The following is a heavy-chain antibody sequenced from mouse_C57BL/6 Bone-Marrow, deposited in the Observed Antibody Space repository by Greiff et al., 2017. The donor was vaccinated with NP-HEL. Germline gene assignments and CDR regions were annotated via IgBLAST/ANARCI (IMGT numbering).Heavy chain of an antibody. J-gene: IGHJ4*01. CDR2: INPGSGGT. V-gene: IGHV1-54*01. Sequence: QVQLKQSGAELVRPGTSVKVSCKASGYAFTNYLIEWVKQRPGQGLEWIGVINPGSGGTNYNEKFKGKAKLTADKSSSTAYMQLSSLTSEDSAVYFCARLPSRYYYAMDYWGQGTSVTVSS. CDR3: ARLPSRYYYAMDY. CDR1: GYAFTNYL.